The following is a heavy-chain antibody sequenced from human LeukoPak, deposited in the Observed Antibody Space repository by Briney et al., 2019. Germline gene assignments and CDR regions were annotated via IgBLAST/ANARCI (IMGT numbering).Heavy chain of an antibody. CDR1: GFTFSDYY. CDR3: ARPQPRGDYYGMDV. Sequence: GGSLGLSCAASGFTFSDYYMSWIRQAPGKGLEWVSYISSSGSTIYCADSVKGRFTISRDNTKKSLYLQMNSLRAEDTAVYYCARPQPRGDYYGMDVWGQGTTVTVSS. D-gene: IGHD3-10*01. J-gene: IGHJ6*02. V-gene: IGHV3-11*01. CDR2: ISSSGSTI.